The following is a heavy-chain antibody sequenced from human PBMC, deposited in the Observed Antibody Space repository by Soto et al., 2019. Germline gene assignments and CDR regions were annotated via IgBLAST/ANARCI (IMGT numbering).Heavy chain of an antibody. Sequence: QVQLVQSGAEVKKPGASVTVSCKASGYTFTTYGISWVRQAPGQGLEWLGWIGAYNGNTNSAQKLQGRVTMTTDTSTSTAYMELRSLRSDDTAVYYCARDPVAGTYFDYWGQGTLVTVSS. CDR3: ARDPVAGTYFDY. V-gene: IGHV1-18*01. CDR1: GYTFTTYG. D-gene: IGHD6-19*01. J-gene: IGHJ4*02. CDR2: IGAYNGNT.